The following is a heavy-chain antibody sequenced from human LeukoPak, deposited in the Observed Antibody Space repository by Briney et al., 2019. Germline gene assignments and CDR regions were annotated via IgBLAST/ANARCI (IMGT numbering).Heavy chain of an antibody. Sequence: GGSLRLSCEASGFTFSGYWMTWVRQAPGKGLEWVANIKRDESDKHYVDSVKGQFTISRDNAKNFLYLQMNSLRAEDTAVYYCARTYYDILTGYNPYFDYWGQEILVTVSS. CDR2: IKRDESDK. CDR3: ARTYYDILTGYNPYFDY. D-gene: IGHD3-9*01. V-gene: IGHV3-7*01. CDR1: GFTFSGYW. J-gene: IGHJ4*02.